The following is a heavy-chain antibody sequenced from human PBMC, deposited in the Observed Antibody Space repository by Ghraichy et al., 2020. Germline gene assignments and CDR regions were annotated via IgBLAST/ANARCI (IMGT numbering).Heavy chain of an antibody. CDR1: GFTFSSYE. V-gene: IGHV3-48*03. Sequence: GESLNISCAGTGFTFSSYEMNLVRQAPGRGLEWVSYISSGGTIIYYTDSVKGRFTISRDNAKNSLYLQMNSLRAEETAVYYCATHYGDYIGYFDYWGQGSLVTVSS. CDR2: ISSGGTII. J-gene: IGHJ4*02. CDR3: ATHYGDYIGYFDY. D-gene: IGHD4-17*01.